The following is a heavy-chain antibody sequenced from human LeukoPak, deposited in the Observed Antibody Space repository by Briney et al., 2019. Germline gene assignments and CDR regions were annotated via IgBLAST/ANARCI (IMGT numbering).Heavy chain of an antibody. Sequence: GGSLRLSCAASGFTFSSYWMTWVRQASGKGLEWVANINQDGSEKYYVDSVRGRFTISRDNATNSLYLQMNSLRVEDTALYYCAVSSSSSGAGGIWGQGTLVTVSS. J-gene: IGHJ4*02. V-gene: IGHV3-7*01. CDR2: INQDGSEK. CDR3: AVSSSSSGAGGI. D-gene: IGHD6-6*01. CDR1: GFTFSSYW.